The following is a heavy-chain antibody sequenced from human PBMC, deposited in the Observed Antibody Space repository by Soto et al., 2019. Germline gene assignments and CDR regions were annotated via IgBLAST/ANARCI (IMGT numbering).Heavy chain of an antibody. V-gene: IGHV3-33*01. CDR1: GFTFSSYG. J-gene: IGHJ4*02. CDR2: IWYDGSNK. D-gene: IGHD6-13*01. CDR3: ARQIGGGSWYRGYFDY. Sequence: GGSLRLSCAASGFTFSSYGMHWVRQAPGKGLEWVAVIWYDGSNKYYADSVKGRFTISRDNSKNTLYLQMNSLRAEDTAVYYCARQIGGGSWYRGYFDYWGQGTLVTVSS.